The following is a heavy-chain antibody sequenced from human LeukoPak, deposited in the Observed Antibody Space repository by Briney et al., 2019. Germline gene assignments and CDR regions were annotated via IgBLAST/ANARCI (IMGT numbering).Heavy chain of an antibody. CDR2: ISNTATTI. CDR3: ARDTQWSYFDY. J-gene: IGHJ4*02. CDR1: RFTFSSYE. V-gene: IGHV3-48*03. Sequence: PGGSLRLSCAASRFTFSSYEMNWVRQAPGKGLEWISYISNTATTIDYADSVKGRFTISRDNAKNSLYLQMKSLRAEDTAVYYCARDTQWSYFDYWGQGTLVTVSS. D-gene: IGHD2-15*01.